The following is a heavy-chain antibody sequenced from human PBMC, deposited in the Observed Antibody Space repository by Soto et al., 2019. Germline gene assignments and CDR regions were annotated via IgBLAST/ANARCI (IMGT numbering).Heavy chain of an antibody. CDR3: GKDAGYCSGYNCSYDVDY. D-gene: IGHD2-15*01. CDR2: ISWNSDSE. V-gene: IGHV3-9*01. Sequence: EVQLVESGGGLVQPGRSLRLSCAASGFTFDDYAMHWVRQVPGKGLEWVSGISWNSDSEAYADSVKGRFTVSRDNGKNSVYLPMSRLRPEDTALYGCGKDAGYCSGYNCSYDVDYWGQGTLVTASS. CDR1: GFTFDDYA. J-gene: IGHJ4*02.